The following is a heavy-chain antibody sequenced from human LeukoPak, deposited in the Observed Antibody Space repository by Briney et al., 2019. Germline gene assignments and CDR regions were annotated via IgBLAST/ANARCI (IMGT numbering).Heavy chain of an antibody. V-gene: IGHV3-74*01. Sequence: GGSLRLSCAASGFTFSSYWMHWVRQVPGKGLVWVSRINSDGSSTSYADSVKGRFTISRDNAKNTLYVQMNSLRAEDTAVHYCSTGSGHAFDIWGRGTMVTVSS. CDR3: STGSGHAFDI. CDR2: INSDGSST. D-gene: IGHD3-10*01. J-gene: IGHJ3*02. CDR1: GFTFSSYW.